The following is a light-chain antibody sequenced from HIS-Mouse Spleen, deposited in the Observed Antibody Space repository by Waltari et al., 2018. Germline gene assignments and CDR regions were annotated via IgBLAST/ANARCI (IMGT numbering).Light chain of an antibody. CDR3: VLYMGSGIWV. Sequence: QTVVTQEPSFSVSPGGPVTLTCGLSSGSVSTSSYPSWYQHTPGQAPRTLIYSTNTRSSGVPDRFSGSILGNKAALTITGAQADDESDYYCVLYMGSGIWVFGGGTKLTVL. CDR1: SGSVSTSSY. CDR2: STN. V-gene: IGLV8-61*01. J-gene: IGLJ2*01.